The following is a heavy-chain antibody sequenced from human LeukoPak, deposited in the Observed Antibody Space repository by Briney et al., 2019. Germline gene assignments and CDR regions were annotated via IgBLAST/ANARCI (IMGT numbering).Heavy chain of an antibody. J-gene: IGHJ3*02. Sequence: SETLSLTCAVYGGSFSGYYWSWIRQPPGKGLEWIGEINHSGSTNYNPSLKSRVTISVDTSKNQFSLKLSSVTAADTAVYYCARKAEWLSDAFDIWGQGTMVTVSS. CDR1: GGSFSGYY. D-gene: IGHD3-3*01. V-gene: IGHV4-34*01. CDR2: INHSGST. CDR3: ARKAEWLSDAFDI.